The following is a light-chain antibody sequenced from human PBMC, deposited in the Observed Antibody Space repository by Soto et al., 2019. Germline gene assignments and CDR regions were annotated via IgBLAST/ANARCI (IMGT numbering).Light chain of an antibody. Sequence: DNQMTQSPSSLSASVGDRVTITCRASQSIRSYLNWYQQKPEKAPELLIYEASSLQSGVPSRFSGSGSGTDFTLTISSLQPEDFATYYCQQSYTTPFTFGPGTKVDIK. CDR3: QQSYTTPFT. V-gene: IGKV1-39*01. CDR2: EAS. J-gene: IGKJ3*01. CDR1: QSIRSY.